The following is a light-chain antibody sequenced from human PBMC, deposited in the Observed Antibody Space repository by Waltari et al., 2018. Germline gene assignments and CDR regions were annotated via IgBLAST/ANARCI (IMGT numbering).Light chain of an antibody. V-gene: IGLV2-8*01. CDR2: EVS. J-gene: IGLJ2*01. Sequence: QSAPTQPPSASGSPGQSVTISCTATSSDVGGCYYVSWYQQHPGKAPKLMIYEVSKRPSGVPDRFSGSKSGNTASLTVSGLQAEDEGDYYCSSYAGTNNVVFGGGTKLTVL. CDR1: SSDVGGCYY. CDR3: SSYAGTNNVV.